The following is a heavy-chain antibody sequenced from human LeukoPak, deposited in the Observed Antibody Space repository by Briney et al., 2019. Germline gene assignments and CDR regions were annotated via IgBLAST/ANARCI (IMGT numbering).Heavy chain of an antibody. V-gene: IGHV3-7*01. D-gene: IGHD1-26*01. Sequence: GGSLTLSCAASGFIFSSRWMSWVRQAPGKGLEWVANIKRDGSGEYYVDSVKGRFTISRDNAKNSLYLQMNSLRAEDTAVYYCASLLGDKTIFDYWGQGTLVTVSS. J-gene: IGHJ4*02. CDR2: IKRDGSGE. CDR3: ASLLGDKTIFDY. CDR1: GFIFSSRW.